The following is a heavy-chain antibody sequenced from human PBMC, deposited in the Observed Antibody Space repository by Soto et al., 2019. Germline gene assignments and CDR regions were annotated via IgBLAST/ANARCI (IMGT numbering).Heavy chain of an antibody. CDR3: ARHTPAISVSDH. D-gene: IGHD2-15*01. CDR1: GGSISSSSYY. J-gene: IGHJ4*02. Sequence: QLQLQESGPGLVKPSETLSLTCTVSGGSISSSSYYWGWIRQPPGKGLEWMGSTYYSGSTYYNPSLKGRLTISVDTSKNQFSLKLSSVTAADTAVYYCARHTPAISVSDHWGQGTLVTVSS. CDR2: TYYSGST. V-gene: IGHV4-39*01.